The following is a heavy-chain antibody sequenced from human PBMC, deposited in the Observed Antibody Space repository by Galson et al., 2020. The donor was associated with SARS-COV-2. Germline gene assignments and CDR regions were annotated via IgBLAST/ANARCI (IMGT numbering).Heavy chain of an antibody. CDR1: GGSFSGYY. Sequence: SETLSLTCAVYGGSFSGYYWSWIRQPPGKGLEWIGEINHSGSTNYNPSLKSRVTISVDTSKNQFSLKLSSVTAADTAVYYCARGVTPLTLGYWGQGTLVTVSS. J-gene: IGHJ4*02. CDR3: ARGVTPLTLGY. CDR2: INHSGST. V-gene: IGHV4-34*01. D-gene: IGHD3-16*01.